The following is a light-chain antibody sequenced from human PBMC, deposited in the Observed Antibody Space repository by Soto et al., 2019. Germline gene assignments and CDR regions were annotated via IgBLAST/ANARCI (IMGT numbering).Light chain of an antibody. CDR2: DAS. V-gene: IGKV3-11*01. CDR1: QSVSIY. J-gene: IGKJ5*01. Sequence: EIVLAQSPATLSLSPGERATLSCRASQSVSIYLAWYQQKPGQAPRLLIYDASNRSTGIPARFSGSGSGTDFTLTISSQEPEDFAVYYCQQRSNWPPKITFGQGTRLEIK. CDR3: QQRSNWPPKIT.